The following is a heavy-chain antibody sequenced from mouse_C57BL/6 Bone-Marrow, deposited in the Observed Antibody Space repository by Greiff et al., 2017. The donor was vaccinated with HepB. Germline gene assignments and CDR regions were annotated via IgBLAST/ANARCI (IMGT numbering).Heavy chain of an antibody. V-gene: IGHV5-17*01. D-gene: IGHD2-4*01. J-gene: IGHJ3*01. CDR3: ARPRDYDGSWFAY. CDR2: ISSGSSTI. CDR1: GFTFSDYG. Sequence: EVQLVESGGGLVKPGGSLKLSCAASGFTFSDYGMHWVRQAPEKGLEWVAYISSGSSTIYYADTVKGRFTISRDNAKNTLFLQRTSLRSEDTAMYYCARPRDYDGSWFAYWGQGTLVTVSA.